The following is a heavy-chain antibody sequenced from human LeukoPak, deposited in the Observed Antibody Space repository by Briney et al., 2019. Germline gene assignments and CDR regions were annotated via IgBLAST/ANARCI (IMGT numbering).Heavy chain of an antibody. CDR2: INWNGGST. D-gene: IGHD3-22*01. V-gene: IGHV3-20*04. CDR3: ARYYYDSSGYSYYYYYMDV. CDR1: GFTFDDYG. Sequence: GGSLRLSCAASGFTFDDYGMSWVRQAPGKGLEWVSGINWNGGSTGYADSVKGRFTISRDNAKNSLYLQMNSLRAEDTALYYCARYYYDSSGYSYYYYYMDVWGKGPRSPSP. J-gene: IGHJ6*03.